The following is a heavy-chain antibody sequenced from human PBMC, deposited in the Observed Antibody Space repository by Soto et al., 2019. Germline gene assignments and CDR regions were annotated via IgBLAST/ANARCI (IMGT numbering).Heavy chain of an antibody. V-gene: IGHV3-43*01. CDR2: ISWDGGST. J-gene: IGHJ6*02. CDR1: GFTFDDYT. Sequence: GGSLRLSCAASGFTFDDYTMHWVRQAPGKGLEWVSLISWDGGSTYYADSVKGRFTISRDNSKNSLYLQMNSLRTEDTALYYCAKGYSRSWYENYYYYGMDVWGQGTTVTVSS. D-gene: IGHD6-13*01. CDR3: AKGYSRSWYENYYYYGMDV.